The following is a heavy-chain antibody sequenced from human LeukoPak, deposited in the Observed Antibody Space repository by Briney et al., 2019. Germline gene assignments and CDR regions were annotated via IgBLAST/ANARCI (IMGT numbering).Heavy chain of an antibody. J-gene: IGHJ4*02. CDR3: ARGASGQQLVSGDY. CDR1: GYTLSAFY. D-gene: IGHD6-13*01. Sequence: GASVKVSCKASGYTLSAFYMHWVRQVPGQGLEWMGWINPNSGGAHSAEKFQGRVTFTRDTSISTAYMGLSRLRSDDTAVYYCARGASGQQLVSGDYWGQGTLVTVSS. CDR2: INPNSGGA. V-gene: IGHV1-2*02.